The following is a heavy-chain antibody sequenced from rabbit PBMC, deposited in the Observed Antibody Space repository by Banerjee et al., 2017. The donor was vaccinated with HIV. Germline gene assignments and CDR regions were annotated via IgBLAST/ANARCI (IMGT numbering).Heavy chain of an antibody. CDR1: GIDFSSYY. CDR2: IYGGDSGTS. D-gene: IGHD6-1*01. V-gene: IGHV1S40*01. J-gene: IGHJ6*01. CDR3: ARDWRAGGDGYATDL. Sequence: QSLEESGGGLVKPEGPLTLTCTASGIDFSSYYMCWVRQAPGKGLEWIACIYGGDSGTSYYASWAKGRFTISKTSSTTVTLQMTSLTAADTATYFCARDWRAGGDGYATDLWGPGTLVTVS.